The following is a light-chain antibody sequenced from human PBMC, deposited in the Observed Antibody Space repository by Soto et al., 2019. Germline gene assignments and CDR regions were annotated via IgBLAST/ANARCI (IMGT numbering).Light chain of an antibody. Sequence: QAVVTQPPSASGTPGQRVTISCSGSSSNIGSNTVNWYQQLPGTAPKLLIYSNNQLPSGVPDRFSGSKSGTSASLAISGLQSEDEADYYCAAWDDSLNGNVVFGGGTKLTVL. CDR3: AAWDDSLNGNVV. J-gene: IGLJ2*01. CDR2: SNN. V-gene: IGLV1-44*01. CDR1: SSNIGSNT.